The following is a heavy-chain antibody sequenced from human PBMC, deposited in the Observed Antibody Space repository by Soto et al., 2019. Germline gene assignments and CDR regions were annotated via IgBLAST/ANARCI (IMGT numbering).Heavy chain of an antibody. Sequence: QVQLQQWGAGLLKPSETLSLTCAVYGGFVSSGNYYWSWIRQPPGKGLEWIGEMSHSGGTHFNPSLKSGVTISVDTSKTRFSLKMTSVTAADTALYYCARVERGTTTTVVDAFDIWGPGTMVTVSS. CDR2: MSHSGGT. D-gene: IGHD4-4*01. V-gene: IGHV4-34*01. CDR1: GGFVSSGNYY. CDR3: ARVERGTTTTVVDAFDI. J-gene: IGHJ3*02.